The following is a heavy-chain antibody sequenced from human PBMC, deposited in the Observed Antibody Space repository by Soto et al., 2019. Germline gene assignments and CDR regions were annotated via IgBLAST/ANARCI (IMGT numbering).Heavy chain of an antibody. CDR1: CYTFTNYG. CDR3: AAGYSSSSPLTDAFDI. J-gene: IGHJ3*02. D-gene: IGHD6-13*01. Sequence: GAPVKVPCQASCYTFTNYGISLVRPAPGQGLEWMGWISAYNGNTNYAQKLKGRVTMTTDTSTSTAYMELRSLRSDDTAVYYCAAGYSSSSPLTDAFDIWGKGTMVTVSS. V-gene: IGHV1-18*01. CDR2: ISAYNGNT.